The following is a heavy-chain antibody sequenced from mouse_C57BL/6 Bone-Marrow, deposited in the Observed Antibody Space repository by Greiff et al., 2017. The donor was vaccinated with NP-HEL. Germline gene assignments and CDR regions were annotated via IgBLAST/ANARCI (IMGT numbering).Heavy chain of an antibody. CDR1: GFSLTSYG. CDR3: ARKGDWDDWFAY. D-gene: IGHD4-1*01. J-gene: IGHJ3*01. CDR2: IWCGGST. V-gene: IGHV2-2*01. Sequence: QVHVKQSGPGLVQPSQSLSITCTVSGFSLTSYGVPWVRQSPGKGLEWLGVIWCGGSTDYNAAFISRLSISKDNSKSQVFFKMNSLQADDTAIDYCARKGDWDDWFAYWGQGTLVTVSA.